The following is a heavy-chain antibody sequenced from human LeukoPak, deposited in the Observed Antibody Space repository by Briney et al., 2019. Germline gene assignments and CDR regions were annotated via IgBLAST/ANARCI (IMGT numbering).Heavy chain of an antibody. D-gene: IGHD5-18*01. Sequence: SETLSLTCTVSGGSISSYYWSWIRQSPGKGLEWIGYIYYSGSTNYNPSLKSRVTISVDTSKNQFSLKLSSVTAADTAVYYCARGGYSYGSLFAFDIWGQGTMVTVSS. CDR3: ARGGYSYGSLFAFDI. CDR2: IYYSGST. J-gene: IGHJ3*02. CDR1: GGSISSYY. V-gene: IGHV4-59*01.